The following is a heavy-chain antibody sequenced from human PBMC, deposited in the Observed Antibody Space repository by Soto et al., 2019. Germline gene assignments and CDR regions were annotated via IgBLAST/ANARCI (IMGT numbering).Heavy chain of an antibody. CDR1: GFTFSGSA. CDR2: IRSKANSYAT. CDR3: TRRSADYGIVDY. Sequence: ESGGGLVQPGGSLKLSCAASGFTFSGSAMHWVRQASGKGLEWVGRIRSKANSYATAYAASVKGRFTISRDDSKNTAYLQMNSLKTEDTAVYYCTRRSADYGIVDYWGQGTLVTVSS. J-gene: IGHJ4*02. D-gene: IGHD4-17*01. V-gene: IGHV3-73*01.